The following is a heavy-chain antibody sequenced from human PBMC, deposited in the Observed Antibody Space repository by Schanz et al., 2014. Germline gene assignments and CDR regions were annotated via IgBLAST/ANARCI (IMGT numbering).Heavy chain of an antibody. CDR1: GYIFGSHG. J-gene: IGHJ3*02. V-gene: IGHV1-18*01. CDR2: INAHTGNT. D-gene: IGHD3-16*02. Sequence: QLMQSGSEVRKPGASVKVSCKASGYIFGSHGMTWVRQAPGQGPELMGWINAHTGNTQYAQKFQGRVNMTRDTVTTTMHMELTRLRTDDTAIYYCARVHIATYRYTSPGAFDIWGQGTRVTVSS. CDR3: ARVHIATYRYTSPGAFDI.